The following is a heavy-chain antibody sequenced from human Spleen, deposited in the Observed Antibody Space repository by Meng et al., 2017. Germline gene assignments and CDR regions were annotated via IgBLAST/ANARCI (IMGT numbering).Heavy chain of an antibody. CDR1: GGSFSGYY. CDR3: ARGASSGYESFDC. Sequence: SETLSLTCAVYGGSFSGYYWSWIRQPPGKGLEWIGEINHSGSTNYNPSLKSRVTISVDTSKNQFSLKLSSVTAADTAVYYCARGASSGYESFDCWGQGTLVTVSS. D-gene: IGHD5-12*01. J-gene: IGHJ4*02. CDR2: INHSGST. V-gene: IGHV4-34*01.